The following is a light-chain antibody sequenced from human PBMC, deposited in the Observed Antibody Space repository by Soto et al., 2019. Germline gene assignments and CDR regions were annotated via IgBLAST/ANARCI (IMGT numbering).Light chain of an antibody. V-gene: IGKV3-20*01. Sequence: EIVLTQSPDTVSLSPGETATLSCRASQSVSSSYLAWYQQKPGQAPRLLIYGASSRATGIPDRFSGSGSGTYFTLTISRLEPEDFAVFYCQQYDNSITFGQGTRLEI. CDR3: QQYDNSIT. CDR1: QSVSSSY. J-gene: IGKJ5*01. CDR2: GAS.